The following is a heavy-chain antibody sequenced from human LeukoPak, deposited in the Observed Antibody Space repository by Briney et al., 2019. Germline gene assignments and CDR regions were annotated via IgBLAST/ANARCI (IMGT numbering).Heavy chain of an antibody. J-gene: IGHJ4*02. CDR3: ARVSYGSGRRGPFDY. D-gene: IGHD3-10*01. CDR1: DGSISSYY. CDR2: IYYSGST. V-gene: IGHV4-59*01. Sequence: SETLSLTCTVSDGSISSYYWSWIRQPPGKGLEWIGYIYYSGSTNYNPSLKSRVTISVDTSKNQFSLKLSSVTAADTAVYYCARVSYGSGRRGPFDYWGQGTLVTVSS.